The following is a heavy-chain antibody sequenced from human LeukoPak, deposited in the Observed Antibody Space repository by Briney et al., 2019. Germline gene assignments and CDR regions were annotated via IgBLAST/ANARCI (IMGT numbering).Heavy chain of an antibody. CDR3: ASGQYCDRWSGYYVD. Sequence: SETLSLTCAVYGGSFSGHYWSWIRQPPGKGLEWIGEINHSGSTNYNPSLESRVTISVDTSKNHFSLKLSSVTAADTAVYYCASGQYCDRWSGYYVDWGQGTLVTVSA. CDR2: INHSGST. D-gene: IGHD3-3*01. CDR1: GGSFSGHY. J-gene: IGHJ4*02. V-gene: IGHV4-34*01.